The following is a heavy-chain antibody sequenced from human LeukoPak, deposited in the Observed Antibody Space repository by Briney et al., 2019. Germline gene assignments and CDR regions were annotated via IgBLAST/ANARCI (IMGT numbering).Heavy chain of an antibody. CDR2: IYYSGST. CDR1: GGSISSYY. D-gene: IGHD2-2*01. J-gene: IGHJ4*02. V-gene: IGHV4-59*08. CDR3: ARQRLGIVVIDY. Sequence: SETLSLTCSVSGGSISSYYWSWIRQPPGKGLEWIGYIYYSGSTNYNPSLKSRVTISVDTSKNQFSLRLNSMTAADTAVYYCARQRLGIVVIDYWGQGTLVTVSS.